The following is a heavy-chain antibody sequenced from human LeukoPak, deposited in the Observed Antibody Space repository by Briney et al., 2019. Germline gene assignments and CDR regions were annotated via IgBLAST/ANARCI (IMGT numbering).Heavy chain of an antibody. D-gene: IGHD1-26*01. CDR2: IYSDGST. Sequence: PGGSLRLSCAASGFTVSSNYMSWVRQAPGKGLEWVSVIYSDGSTYYADSVKGRFTISRDNSKNTLYLQMNSLRAEDTAVYYCARAMLSGSPSYYYYYGMDVWGQGTTVTVSS. CDR1: GFTVSSNY. J-gene: IGHJ6*02. V-gene: IGHV3-66*01. CDR3: ARAMLSGSPSYYYYYGMDV.